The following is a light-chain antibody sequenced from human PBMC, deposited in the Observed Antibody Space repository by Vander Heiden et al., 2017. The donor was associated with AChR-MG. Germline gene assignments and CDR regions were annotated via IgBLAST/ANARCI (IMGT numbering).Light chain of an antibody. V-gene: IGLV1-40*01. CDR2: GNS. J-gene: IGLJ2*01. Sequence: QSVLTQPPSVSGAPGQRVTISCTGSSSNIGAVYDVHWYQQLPGTALNLLIYGNSNRPSGVPDRFSGSKSGTSASLAITGLQAEDEADYYCQSYDSSLSALFGGGTKLTVL. CDR3: QSYDSSLSAL. CDR1: SSNIGAVYD.